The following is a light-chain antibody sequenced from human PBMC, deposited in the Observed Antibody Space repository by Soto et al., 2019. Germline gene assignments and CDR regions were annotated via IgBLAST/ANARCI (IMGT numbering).Light chain of an antibody. CDR1: RSNIGTNT. CDR2: SNN. CDR3: ASWDDSLDGRV. J-gene: IGLJ2*01. V-gene: IGLV1-44*01. Sequence: QSVLTQPPSASGTPGQRVTISCSGSRSNIGTNTVNWYQQLPGTAPKLLIYSNNQRPSGVPDRFSGSKSATSASLAISGLQSEDEADYYCASWDDSLDGRVFGGGTKVTVL.